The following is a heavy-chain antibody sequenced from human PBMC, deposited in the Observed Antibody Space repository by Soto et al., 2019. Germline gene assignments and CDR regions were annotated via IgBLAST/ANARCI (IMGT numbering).Heavy chain of an antibody. CDR3: ARDGVGSTAYFGYFDY. J-gene: IGHJ4*02. D-gene: IGHD1-26*01. Sequence: PGWSLRLSCAASGFTFSSYSMNWVRQAPGKGLEWVSSISSSSSYIYYADSVKGRFTISRDNARNMLYLQMNSLRAEDTAVYYCARDGVGSTAYFGYFDYWGLGTLVTVSS. CDR1: GFTFSSYS. CDR2: ISSSSSYI. V-gene: IGHV3-21*01.